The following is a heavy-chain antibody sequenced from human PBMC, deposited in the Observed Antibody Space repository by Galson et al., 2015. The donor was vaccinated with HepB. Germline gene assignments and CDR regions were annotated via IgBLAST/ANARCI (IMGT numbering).Heavy chain of an antibody. CDR2: MNPNSGNT. J-gene: IGHJ6*03. Sequence: SGYTFTSYDINWVRQATGQGLEWMGWMNPNSGNTGYAQKFQGRVTMTRNTSISTAYMELSSLRSEDTAVYYCARGAGVAGKYYYYYYMDVWGKGTTVTVSS. V-gene: IGHV1-8*01. CDR3: ARGAGVAGKYYYYYYMDV. D-gene: IGHD6-13*01. CDR1: GYTFTSYD.